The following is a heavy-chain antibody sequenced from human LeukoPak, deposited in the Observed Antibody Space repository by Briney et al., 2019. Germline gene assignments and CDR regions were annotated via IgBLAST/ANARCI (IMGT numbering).Heavy chain of an antibody. Sequence: GGSLRLSCAASGFTFSTYWMSWVRQAPGKGLEWVGNINQDGSEKNFVDSVKGRFTISRDNAKNSLYLQLNRLRVEDTATYFCARDTTHTHYGDAFDLWGQGTLVAVSS. V-gene: IGHV3-7*01. CDR2: INQDGSEK. J-gene: IGHJ3*01. D-gene: IGHD4-17*01. CDR3: ARDTTHTHYGDAFDL. CDR1: GFTFSTYW.